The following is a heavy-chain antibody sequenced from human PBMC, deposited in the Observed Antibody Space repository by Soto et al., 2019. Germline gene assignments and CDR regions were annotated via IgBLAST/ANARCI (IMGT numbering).Heavy chain of an antibody. Sequence: GESLKICCKGSGYSFTSYWISWVRQMPGKGLEWMGRIDPSDSYTNYSPSFQGHVTISADKSISTAYLQWSSLKASDTAMYYCARRTAAAAPTKGGDYYYYYGMDVWGQGTTVTVSS. V-gene: IGHV5-10-1*01. J-gene: IGHJ6*02. CDR1: GYSFTSYW. CDR2: IDPSDSYT. CDR3: ARRTAAAAPTKGGDYYYYYGMDV. D-gene: IGHD6-13*01.